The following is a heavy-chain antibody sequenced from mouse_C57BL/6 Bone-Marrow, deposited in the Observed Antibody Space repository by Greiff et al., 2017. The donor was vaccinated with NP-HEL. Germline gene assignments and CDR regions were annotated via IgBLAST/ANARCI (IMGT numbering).Heavy chain of an antibody. J-gene: IGHJ3*01. CDR1: GFNIKDDY. CDR3: TTIGLFAY. V-gene: IGHV14-4*01. CDR2: IDPENGDT. Sequence: EVQLQQSGAELVRPGASVKLSCTASGFNIKDDYMHWVKQRPEQGLEWIGWIDPENGDTEYASKFQGKATITADTSSNTAYLQHSSLTSEDTAVYYCTTIGLFAYWGQGTLVSVSA.